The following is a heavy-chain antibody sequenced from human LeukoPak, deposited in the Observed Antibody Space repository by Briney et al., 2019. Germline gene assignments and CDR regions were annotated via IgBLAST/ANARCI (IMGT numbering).Heavy chain of an antibody. V-gene: IGHV1-69*05. CDR2: IIPIFGTA. CDR3: ARASTWDSSGWFPSVG. J-gene: IGHJ4*02. CDR1: GYTFTRYD. D-gene: IGHD6-19*01. Sequence: GASVKVSCKASGYTFTRYDINWVRQAPGQGLEWMGRIIPIFGTANYAQKFQGRVTITTDESTSTAYMELSSLRSEDTAVYYCARASTWDSSGWFPSVGWGQGTLVTVSS.